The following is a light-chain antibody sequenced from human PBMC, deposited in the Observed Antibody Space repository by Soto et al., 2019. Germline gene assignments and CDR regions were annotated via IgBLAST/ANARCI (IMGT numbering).Light chain of an antibody. CDR1: QSVTSNY. CDR3: QHYVTSLTT. V-gene: IGKV3-20*01. CDR2: GAS. J-gene: IGKJ1*01. Sequence: EIVLTQSPGTVSLSPGERATLSCRARQSVTSNYLAWYQQKPGQAPRLLIFGASIRVTGIPDRFIGSGSGTDFTLTISRLEPEDFAVYYCQHYVTSLTTFGQGTKVDIK.